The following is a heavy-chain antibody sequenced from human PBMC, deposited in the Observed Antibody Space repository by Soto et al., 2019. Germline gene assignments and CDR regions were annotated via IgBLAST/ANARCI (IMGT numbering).Heavy chain of an antibody. CDR3: AKLLVTQMPYYYYGLDV. J-gene: IGHJ6*02. CDR1: GFTFSNYA. Sequence: XGSLGLSCGVSGFTFSNYAMSWVRQAPGKGLEWVSAINIGGDTTYYADSVKGRFTMSRDNSKNTLYLQMNSLRAEDTAVYYCAKLLVTQMPYYYYGLDVWGQGTTVTVSS. CDR2: INIGGDTT. V-gene: IGHV3-23*01. D-gene: IGHD2-21*02.